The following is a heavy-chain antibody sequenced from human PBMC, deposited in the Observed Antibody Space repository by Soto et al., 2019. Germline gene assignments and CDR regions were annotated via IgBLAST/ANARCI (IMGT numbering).Heavy chain of an antibody. CDR1: GFTFSHYT. D-gene: IGHD4-17*01. Sequence: GGSLRLSCAASGFTFSHYTMSWVRQLPGKGLEWVSGINGGNGPTYYADSVKGRFTISRDNSQNTLYLQMNSLRVGDTAIYYRVKDKEPDGAWDFDYWGQGTLVTVSS. CDR3: VKDKEPDGAWDFDY. CDR2: INGGNGPT. J-gene: IGHJ4*02. V-gene: IGHV3-23*01.